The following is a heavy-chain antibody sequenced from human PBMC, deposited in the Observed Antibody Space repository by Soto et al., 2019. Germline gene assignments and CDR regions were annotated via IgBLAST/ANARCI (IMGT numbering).Heavy chain of an antibody. CDR3: ARAKVGGTLKYYFDY. V-gene: IGHV1-69*01. D-gene: IGHD1-26*01. CDR2: IIPIFGAA. Sequence: QVQLVQSGAEVKKPGSSVKVSCKASGGSFSSYAISWVRQAPGQGLEWMGGIIPIFGAANYAQKFQGRVTITAEESTSTAYMELSSLRSEDTAVYFCARAKVGGTLKYYFDYWGQGTLVTVSS. CDR1: GGSFSSYA. J-gene: IGHJ4*02.